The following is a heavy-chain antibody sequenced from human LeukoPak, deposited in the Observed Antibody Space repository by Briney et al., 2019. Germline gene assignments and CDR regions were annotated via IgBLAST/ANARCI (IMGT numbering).Heavy chain of an antibody. CDR3: ARGDAYALNY. CDR2: INSDGSTT. Sequence: GGSLRLSCGASGFIFRSYWMHWVRQAPGKGLVWVSRINSDGSTTADADSVKGRFTITRDNAKNTLYLQMNSLRAEDTAVYYCARGDAYALNYWGQGTLVTVSS. D-gene: IGHD2-2*01. CDR1: GFIFRSYW. V-gene: IGHV3-74*01. J-gene: IGHJ4*02.